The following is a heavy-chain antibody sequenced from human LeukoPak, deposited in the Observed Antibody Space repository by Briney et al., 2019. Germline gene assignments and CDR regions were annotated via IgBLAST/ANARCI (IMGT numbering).Heavy chain of an antibody. V-gene: IGHV4-59*01. CDR3: ARFDIAVAGTRYFDL. J-gene: IGHJ2*01. CDR2: IYYSGST. D-gene: IGHD6-19*01. Sequence: SETLSLTCTVSGGSISSYYWSWIRQPPGKGLEWIGYIYYSGSTNYNPSLKSRVTISVDTSKIQFSLKLSSVTAADTAVYYCARFDIAVAGTRYFDLCGRGSLVTVSS. CDR1: GGSISSYY.